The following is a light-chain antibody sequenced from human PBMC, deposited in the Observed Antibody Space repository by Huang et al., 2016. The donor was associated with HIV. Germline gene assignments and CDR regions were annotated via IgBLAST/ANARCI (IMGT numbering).Light chain of an antibody. CDR1: QSITSN. J-gene: IGKJ1*01. CDR3: QQYNNWPPWT. V-gene: IGKV3-15*01. CDR2: SAS. Sequence: EIVMTQSPATLSVSPGERATLSCRASQSITSNLAWYQQKPGQAPRLLIYSASTRATGIPARFSGSGSGTEFTRSISSLQSEDFAVYYCQQYNNWPPWTFGQGTKVEIK.